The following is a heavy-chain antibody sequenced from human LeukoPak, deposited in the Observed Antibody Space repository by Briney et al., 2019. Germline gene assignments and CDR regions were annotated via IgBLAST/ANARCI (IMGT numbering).Heavy chain of an antibody. V-gene: IGHV4-39*01. CDR2: IYYSGST. D-gene: IGHD5-12*01. J-gene: IGHJ4*02. CDR3: ARHTIRGYDVSTFDY. Sequence: SETLSLTCTVSGGSISISSYYWGWIRQPPGKGLEWIGSIYYSGSTYYNPSLKSRVTISVDTSKNQFSLKLSSVTAADTAVYYCARHTIRGYDVSTFDYWGQGTLVTVSS. CDR1: GGSISISSYY.